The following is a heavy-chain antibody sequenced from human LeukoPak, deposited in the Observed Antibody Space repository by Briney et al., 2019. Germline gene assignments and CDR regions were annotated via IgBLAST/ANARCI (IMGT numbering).Heavy chain of an antibody. Sequence: PSETLSLTCTGGSISGSNYYWGWIRQPPGKGLEWIGSIYYSGSTYYNPSLKSRLTISVDTSKNQFSLKLSSVTAADTAVYYCARRGIGYYSSTSCPNAFDIWGQGTMVTVSS. CDR2: IYYSGST. D-gene: IGHD2-2*01. J-gene: IGHJ3*02. CDR1: GSISGSNYY. V-gene: IGHV4-39*01. CDR3: ARRGIGYYSSTSCPNAFDI.